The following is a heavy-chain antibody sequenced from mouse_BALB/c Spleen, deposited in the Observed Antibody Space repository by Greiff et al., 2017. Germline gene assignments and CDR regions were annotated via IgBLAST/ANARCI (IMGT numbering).Heavy chain of an antibody. Sequence: VQLQQSGTVLARPGASVKMSCKASGYSFTSYWMHWVQQRPGQGLEWIGAIYPGNSDTSYNQKFKGKAKLTAVTSASTAYMELSSLTNEDSAVYYCTRERTLSQYYFDYWGQGTTLTVSS. CDR3: TRERTLSQYYFDY. J-gene: IGHJ2*01. D-gene: IGHD3-2*02. CDR2: IYPGNSDT. CDR1: GYSFTSYW. V-gene: IGHV1-5*01.